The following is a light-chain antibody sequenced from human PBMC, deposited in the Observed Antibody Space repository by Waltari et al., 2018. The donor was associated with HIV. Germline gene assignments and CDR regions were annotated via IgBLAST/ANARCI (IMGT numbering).Light chain of an antibody. CDR1: QNTRKN. V-gene: IGKV1-39*01. CDR3: EQRYTSPRT. CDR2: AAS. Sequence: IQMTHSPSSLSAFIGVRVTITCRSSQNTRKNLNWDKQKRAKAPRLLIYAASSFKSAVPSRFSGSGGGTAVTHSISSLKPEDVVIYHCEQRYTSPRTFGQGTKVEI. J-gene: IGKJ1*01.